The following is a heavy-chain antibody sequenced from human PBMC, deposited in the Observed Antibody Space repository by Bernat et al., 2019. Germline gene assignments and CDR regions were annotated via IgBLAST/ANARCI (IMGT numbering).Heavy chain of an antibody. J-gene: IGHJ5*02. CDR1: GYTLTELS. Sequence: QVQLVQSGAEVKNPGASVKVSCKVSGYTLTELSMHWVRQAPGKVLEWMGGFDPEDGETIYAQNFKGRVTMTEETSTDTAYMELSSLRSEDTAVYYCATLSDNWFDPWGQGTLVTVAS. CDR3: ATLSDNWFDP. D-gene: IGHD2/OR15-2a*01. V-gene: IGHV1-24*01. CDR2: FDPEDGET.